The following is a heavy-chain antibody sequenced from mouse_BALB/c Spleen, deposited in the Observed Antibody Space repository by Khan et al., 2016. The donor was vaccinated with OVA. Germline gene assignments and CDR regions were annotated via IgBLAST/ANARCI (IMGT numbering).Heavy chain of an antibody. CDR1: GFSLTDYG. CDR2: IWSDGTT. D-gene: IGHD2-10*01. CDR3: ARQPYYHYYIMDY. J-gene: IGHJ4*01. V-gene: IGHV2-6-1*01. Sequence: QVQLKQSGPGLVAPSQSLSITCTISGFSLTDYGVHWVRQPPGKGLEWLVVIWSDGTTTYNSALKSRLIIRKENSKSQDFLKMNSLQTDDTAMYYCARQPYYHYYIMDYWGQGTSVTVSS.